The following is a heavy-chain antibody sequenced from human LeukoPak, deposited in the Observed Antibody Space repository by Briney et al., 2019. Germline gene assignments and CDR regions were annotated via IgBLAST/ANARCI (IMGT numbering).Heavy chain of an antibody. Sequence: GGSLRLSCAASRFTFRDYGMHWVRKAPGKGLEWLTLISYDGSNQFYADSVKGRFTISRDNSKGTLYLQMHGLRPEDTAVYFCAKDYHINGATFPGHWGQGTLVTVSS. J-gene: IGHJ4*02. CDR3: AKDYHINGATFPGH. CDR2: ISYDGSNQ. CDR1: RFTFRDYG. V-gene: IGHV3-30*18. D-gene: IGHD1-14*01.